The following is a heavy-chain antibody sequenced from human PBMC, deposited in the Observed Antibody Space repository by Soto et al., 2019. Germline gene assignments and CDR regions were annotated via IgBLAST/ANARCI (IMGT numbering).Heavy chain of an antibody. D-gene: IGHD6-13*01. CDR2: IYYSGST. Sequence: QVQLQESGPGLVKPSQTLSLTCTVSGGSISSGDYYWSWIHQPPGKGLEWIGYIYYSGSTYYNTSLKSRVTISVDTSKNQFSLKLSSVTAADTAVYYCARATAAAGTISNWFDPWGQGTLVTVSS. V-gene: IGHV4-30-4*01. J-gene: IGHJ5*02. CDR1: GGSISSGDYY. CDR3: ARATAAAGTISNWFDP.